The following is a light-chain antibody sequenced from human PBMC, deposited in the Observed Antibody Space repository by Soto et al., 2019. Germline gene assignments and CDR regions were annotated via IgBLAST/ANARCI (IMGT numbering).Light chain of an antibody. CDR3: QQYGFSFRA. CDR2: GAS. CDR1: QSVSSTY. J-gene: IGKJ1*01. V-gene: IGKV3-20*01. Sequence: EILLTQSPGTLSLSPGERATFSCRASQSVSSTYLSWYQLKPGQAPRLLIYGASTRATGIPDRFSGSGSGTDFTLTISRLEPEDFAVYYCQQYGFSFRAFGQGTKV.